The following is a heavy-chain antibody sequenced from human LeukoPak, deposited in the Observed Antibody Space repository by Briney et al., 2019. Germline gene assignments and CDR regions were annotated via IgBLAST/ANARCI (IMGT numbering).Heavy chain of an antibody. Sequence: GGSLRLSCAASGFTFSIYSMNWVRQAPGKGLEWVSSIDRNSYIYYADSVKGRFTISRDNAENSLYLQMNSLRAEDTAVYYCVRGRILGLESFFDLWGQGTLVTVSS. V-gene: IGHV3-21*01. J-gene: IGHJ4*02. D-gene: IGHD3-16*01. CDR3: VRGRILGLESFFDL. CDR1: GFTFSIYS. CDR2: IDRNSYI.